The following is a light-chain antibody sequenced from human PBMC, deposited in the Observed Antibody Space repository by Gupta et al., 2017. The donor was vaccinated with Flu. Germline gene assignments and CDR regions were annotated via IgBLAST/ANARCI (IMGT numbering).Light chain of an antibody. CDR3: VLYLGSATWV. V-gene: IGLV8-61*01. CDR2: STN. J-gene: IGLJ3*02. CDR1: SGSVSANYF. Sequence: QTVVTQEPSLSVSPGGTVTLTCGLSSGSVSANYFPSWYQQAPGQAPRTLIYSTNSRSSGVPDRFSGSILANKAALTITGAQADDESDDYCVLYLGSATWVFGGGTKLTVL.